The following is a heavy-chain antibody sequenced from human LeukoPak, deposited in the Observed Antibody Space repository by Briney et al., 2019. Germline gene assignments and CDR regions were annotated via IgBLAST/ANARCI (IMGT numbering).Heavy chain of an antibody. V-gene: IGHV3-15*01. CDR3: TTDFVQEQLVPFY. Sequence: GGSLRLSCAASGFTFSNAWMSWVRQAPGKGLEWVGRIKSKTDGGTTDYAAPVKGRFTISRDDSKNTLYLQMNSLKTEDTAVYYCTTDFVQEQLVPFYWGQGTLVTVSS. D-gene: IGHD6-6*01. J-gene: IGHJ4*02. CDR2: IKSKTDGGTT. CDR1: GFTFSNAW.